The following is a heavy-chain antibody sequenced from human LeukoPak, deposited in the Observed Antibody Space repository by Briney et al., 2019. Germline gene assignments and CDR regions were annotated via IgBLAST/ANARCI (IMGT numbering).Heavy chain of an antibody. CDR2: IKQDGSEK. Sequence: GGSLRLSCAASGFTFSSYWMSWVRQAPGKGLEWVADIKQDGSEKYYVDSVKGRFTISRDNAKNSLYLQMNSLRAEDTAVYYCARDGLIVATKGDYWGQGTLVTVSS. CDR1: GFTFSSYW. CDR3: ARDGLIVATKGDY. V-gene: IGHV3-7*03. J-gene: IGHJ4*02. D-gene: IGHD5-12*01.